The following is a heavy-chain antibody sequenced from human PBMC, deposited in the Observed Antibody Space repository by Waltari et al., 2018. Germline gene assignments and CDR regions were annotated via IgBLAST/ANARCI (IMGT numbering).Heavy chain of an antibody. CDR1: GFTFSSYA. Sequence: EVQLLESGGGLVQPGGSLRLSCAASGFTFSSYAMRWVRQASGKGLDWVSLISGSGGNTYYADSVKGRFTISRDNSKNTLYLQMNNLRVNDTAVYYCVIRSRAADGKGYFDYWGQGTQVTVSS. CDR2: ISGSGGNT. J-gene: IGHJ4*02. D-gene: IGHD6-13*01. CDR3: VIRSRAADGKGYFDY. V-gene: IGHV3-23*01.